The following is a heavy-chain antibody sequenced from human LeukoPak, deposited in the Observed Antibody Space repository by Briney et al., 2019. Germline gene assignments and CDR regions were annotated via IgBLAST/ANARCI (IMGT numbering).Heavy chain of an antibody. D-gene: IGHD5-24*01. CDR1: GFTFGYYA. J-gene: IGHJ3*02. Sequence: PGRSLRLSCAASGFTFGYYAIHWVRQAPGKGLEWVALISFDGSSKYYSDSVKGRFTISRDNSKNTLYLQMNSLRAADTAMYYCARASTIGSFDIWGQGTMVTVSS. CDR3: ARASTIGSFDI. CDR2: ISFDGSSK. V-gene: IGHV3-30*04.